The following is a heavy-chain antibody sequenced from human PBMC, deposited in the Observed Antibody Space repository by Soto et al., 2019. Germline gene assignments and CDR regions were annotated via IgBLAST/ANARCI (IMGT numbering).Heavy chain of an antibody. CDR1: GASISSGDYY. V-gene: IGHV4-30-4*01. D-gene: IGHD2-15*01. CDR2: IYYSGST. J-gene: IGHJ5*02. Sequence: QVQLQESGPGLVKPSQTLSLTCTVSGASISSGDYYWSWIRQPPGKGLEWIGYIYYSGSTYYNPSLTSRVTISVDTSKNQFSLKLSSVTAADTAVYYCARVCSGGSCTQDWFDPWGQGTLVTVSS. CDR3: ARVCSGGSCTQDWFDP.